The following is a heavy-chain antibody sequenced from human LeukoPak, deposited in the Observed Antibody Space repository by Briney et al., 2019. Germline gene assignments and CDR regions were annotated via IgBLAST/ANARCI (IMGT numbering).Heavy chain of an antibody. V-gene: IGHV3-20*04. CDR3: ARDLSSGSYSSSD. CDR2: INWNGGST. J-gene: IGHJ4*02. D-gene: IGHD1-26*01. CDR1: GFTFDDYG. Sequence: GGSLRLSCAASGFTFDDYGMSWVRHAPGKGLEWVSGINWNGGSTGYADSVKGRFTISRDNAKNSLDLQMNSLRAEDTALYYCARDLSSGSYSSSDWGQGTLVTVSS.